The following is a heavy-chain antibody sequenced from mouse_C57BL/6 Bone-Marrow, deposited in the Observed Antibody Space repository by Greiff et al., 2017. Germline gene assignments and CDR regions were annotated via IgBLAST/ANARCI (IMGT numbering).Heavy chain of an antibody. CDR3: ARRVGPYYYAMDY. CDR2: INPSSGYT. D-gene: IGHD4-1*01. CDR1: GYTFTSYT. V-gene: IGHV1-4*01. J-gene: IGHJ4*01. Sequence: VQVVESGAELARPGASVKMSCKASGYTFTSYTMHWVKQRPGQGLEWIGYINPSSGYTKYNQKFKDKATLTADKSSSTAYMQLSSLTSEDSAVYYCARRVGPYYYAMDYWGQGTSVTVSS.